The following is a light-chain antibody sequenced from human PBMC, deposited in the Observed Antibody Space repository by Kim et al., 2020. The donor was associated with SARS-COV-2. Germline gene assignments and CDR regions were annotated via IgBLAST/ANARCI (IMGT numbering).Light chain of an antibody. J-gene: IGLJ1*01. V-gene: IGLV1-40*03. Sequence: QRVTISCTGSSSNIGTGYDVHWYQQVPGTAPKFLIYGNSNRPSGVPDRFSGSKSGASASLVITGLQAEDEADYYCQSYDTRLSGYVFGTGTRVTVL. CDR3: QSYDTRLSGYV. CDR1: SSNIGTGYD. CDR2: GNS.